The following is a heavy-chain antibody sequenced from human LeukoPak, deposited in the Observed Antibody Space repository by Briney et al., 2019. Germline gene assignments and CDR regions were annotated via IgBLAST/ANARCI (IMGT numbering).Heavy chain of an antibody. CDR1: GYTFTSYG. D-gene: IGHD2-2*02. Sequence: GASVKVSCKASGYTFTSYGISWVRQAPGQGLEWMGWINPNSSGTNYAQKFQGRVTMTRDTSISTAYMELSRLRSDDTAVYYCARGGVVPAATPNNWFDPWGQGTLVTVSS. CDR2: INPNSSGT. V-gene: IGHV1-2*02. CDR3: ARGGVVPAATPNNWFDP. J-gene: IGHJ5*02.